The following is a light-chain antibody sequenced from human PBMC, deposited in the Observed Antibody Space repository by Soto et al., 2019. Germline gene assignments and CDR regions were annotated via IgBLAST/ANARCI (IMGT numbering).Light chain of an antibody. V-gene: IGKV3-11*01. CDR2: DAS. CDR1: QSVSKY. Sequence: EIVLKQSPATLSWSQGERATLSCRASQSVSKYLAWYQHKPGQAPRLLIYDASNRATGIPARFSGSGSGTDFTLTISSLEPEDFAVYYCQQLSNWPPYPLGQGTKVDIK. CDR3: QQLSNWPPYP. J-gene: IGKJ2*01.